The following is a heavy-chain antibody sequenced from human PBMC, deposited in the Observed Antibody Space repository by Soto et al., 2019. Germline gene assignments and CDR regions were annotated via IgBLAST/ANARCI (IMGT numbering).Heavy chain of an antibody. V-gene: IGHV3-11*01. J-gene: IGHJ4*02. Sequence: GGSLSLSCSASGVAFSAHLMTWVRQTPGKGLEWISYISGNGEIIQYAASARGRFTISRDNAENSVYLEMDRLRAEDTALYYCARDVDADFRTDFDYWGRGTLVTVSS. CDR3: ARDVDADFRTDFDY. CDR2: ISGNGEII. CDR1: GVAFSAHL. D-gene: IGHD4-17*01.